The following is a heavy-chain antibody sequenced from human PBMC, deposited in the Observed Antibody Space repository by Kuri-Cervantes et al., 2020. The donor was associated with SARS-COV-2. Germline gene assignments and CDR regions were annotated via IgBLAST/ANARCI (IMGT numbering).Heavy chain of an antibody. J-gene: IGHJ4*02. D-gene: IGHD3-3*01. V-gene: IGHV1-18*01. CDR1: GGTFNNYA. Sequence: ASVKVSCKASGGTFNNYAISWVRQAPGQGLEWMGWISAYNGNTNYAQKLQGRVTMTTDTSTSTAYMELRSLRSDDTAVYYCARVLRFLEWLPQPQYYFDYWGQGTLVTVSS. CDR2: ISAYNGNT. CDR3: ARVLRFLEWLPQPQYYFDY.